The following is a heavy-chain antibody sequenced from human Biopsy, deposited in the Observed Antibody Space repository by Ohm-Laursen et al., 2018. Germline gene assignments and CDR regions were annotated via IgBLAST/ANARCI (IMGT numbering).Heavy chain of an antibody. CDR1: GGSIDTQS. CDR3: ARVKGEWPEYEFDK. V-gene: IGHV4-4*07. CDR2: VDIRGHA. D-gene: IGHD3-16*01. J-gene: IGHJ4*02. Sequence: SDTLSLTCTVSGGSIDTQSWIRQPAGKGLEWIGRVDIRGHADYSSSLRSRVTMPADASKNQFSLKLTSVTAADTAVYFCARVKGEWPEYEFDKWGQGILVTVSS.